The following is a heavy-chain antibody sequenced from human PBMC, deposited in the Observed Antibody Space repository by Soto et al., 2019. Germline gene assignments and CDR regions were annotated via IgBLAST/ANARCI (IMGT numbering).Heavy chain of an antibody. CDR3: AREAEDITSNRDF. V-gene: IGHV3-21*06. CDR2: ISSTTNYI. Sequence: PGGSLRLFCAASGFTFTRYSMNWVRQAPGKGLEWVSSISSTTNYIYYGDSMKGRFTISRDNAKNSLYLEMNSLRAEDTAVYYCAREAEDITSNRDFWGQRTLVTVPS. CDR1: GFTFTRYS. J-gene: IGHJ4*02.